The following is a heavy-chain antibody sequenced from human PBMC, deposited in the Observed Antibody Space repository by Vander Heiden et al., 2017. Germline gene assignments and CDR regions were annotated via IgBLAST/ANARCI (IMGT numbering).Heavy chain of an antibody. Sequence: GESPGQGLEWMGWINPYNGDTKYAQKFQGRLTMTTDTSTSTAYMELRSLISDDTAVYYCATVNTMLRGVIITSAGWFDPWGQGTLVTVSS. D-gene: IGHD3-10*01. CDR2: INPYNGDT. CDR3: ATVNTMLRGVIITSAGWFDP. V-gene: IGHV1-18*01. J-gene: IGHJ5*02.